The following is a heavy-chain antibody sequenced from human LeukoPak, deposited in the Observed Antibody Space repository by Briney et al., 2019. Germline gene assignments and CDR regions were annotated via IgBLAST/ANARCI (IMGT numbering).Heavy chain of an antibody. CDR3: ARSSVADSYYYYYYMDV. J-gene: IGHJ6*03. CDR1: GGSISSYH. Sequence: SETLSLTCTVSGGSISSYHWNWIRQPAGKGLEWIGRIYTSGSTNYNPSLKRRVSMSLDTSKNQFSLRLSSVTAADTAVYYCARSSVADSYYYYYYMDVWGKGTTVTVSS. D-gene: IGHD6-19*01. CDR2: IYTSGST. V-gene: IGHV4-4*07.